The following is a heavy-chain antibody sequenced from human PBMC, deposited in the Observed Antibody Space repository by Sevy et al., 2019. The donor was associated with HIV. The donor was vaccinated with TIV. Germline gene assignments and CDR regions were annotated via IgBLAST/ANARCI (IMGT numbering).Heavy chain of an antibody. V-gene: IGHV3-74*01. CDR2: INSDDTSI. D-gene: IGHD3-9*01. CDR3: ARGSGVAFDYWGQGTLVTVSSGMDV. CDR1: GFPFSSHW. J-gene: IGHJ6*02. Sequence: GGSLRLSCEASGFPFSSHWMHWVRQGPGQGLAWVSGINSDDTSIPYADSVKGRFTISRDNVKNTLYLQMSSLRAEDTALYYCARGSGVAFDYWGQGTLVTVSSGMDVWGQGTTVTVSS.